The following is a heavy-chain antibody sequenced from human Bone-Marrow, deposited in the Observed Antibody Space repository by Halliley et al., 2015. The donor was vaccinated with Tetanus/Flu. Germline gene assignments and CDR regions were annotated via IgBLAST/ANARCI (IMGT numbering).Heavy chain of an antibody. CDR3: ARLVVPASYYDS. Sequence: LRLSCTVSGGSISTTTYYWAWIRQPPGKGLEWIGSFYSGGSSYYNPSLESRVTISVDTSKNQLSLRVDSVTAADTAIFYCARLVVPASYYDSWGQGTLVTVSS. D-gene: IGHD6-6*01. J-gene: IGHJ4*02. CDR1: GGSISTTTYY. CDR2: FYSGGSS. V-gene: IGHV4-39*01.